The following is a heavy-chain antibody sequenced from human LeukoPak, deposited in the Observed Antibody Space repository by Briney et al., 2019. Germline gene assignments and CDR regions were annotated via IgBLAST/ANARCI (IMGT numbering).Heavy chain of an antibody. CDR1: GGTFSSYA. D-gene: IGHD3-22*01. J-gene: IGHJ4*02. CDR2: IIPIFGTA. Sequence: SVKVSCKASGGTFSSYAISWVRQAPGQGLEWMGGIIPIFGTASYAQKFQGRVTMTRDTSTSTVYMELSSLRSEDTAVYYCARAYDSSGIFDYWGQGTLVTASS. V-gene: IGHV1-69*05. CDR3: ARAYDSSGIFDY.